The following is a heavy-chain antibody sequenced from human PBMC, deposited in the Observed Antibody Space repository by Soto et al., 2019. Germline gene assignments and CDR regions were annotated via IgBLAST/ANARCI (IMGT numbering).Heavy chain of an antibody. CDR1: GYTFISYS. CDR3: ARERWASGSRWFDT. Sequence: QVQLVQSGAEEKKPGASVKVSCKVSGYTFISYSMHWVRQAPGQRLEWMGWINVGNGNTKYSQKIQGRVTITIDTSASTGYMELSSLRSEATAVYYCARERWASGSRWFDTWGQGTLVNVSS. D-gene: IGHD6-19*01. CDR2: INVGNGNT. V-gene: IGHV1-3*05. J-gene: IGHJ5*02.